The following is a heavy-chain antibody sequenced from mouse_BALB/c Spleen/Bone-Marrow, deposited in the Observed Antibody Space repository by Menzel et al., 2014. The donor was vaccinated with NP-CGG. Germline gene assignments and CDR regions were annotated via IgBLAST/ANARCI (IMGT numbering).Heavy chain of an antibody. CDR3: ASLYDGYSVFVY. D-gene: IGHD2-3*01. CDR1: GFTFSSYY. Sequence: EVQRVESGGGLVKLGGSLKLSCAASGFTFSSYYMSWVRQTPEKRLELVAAINTNGGSTHYPDTVKGRFTISRDNAKNTLYLQMSSLKSEDTALYYCASLYDGYSVFVYWGQGTLVTVSA. CDR2: INTNGGST. J-gene: IGHJ3*01. V-gene: IGHV5-6-2*01.